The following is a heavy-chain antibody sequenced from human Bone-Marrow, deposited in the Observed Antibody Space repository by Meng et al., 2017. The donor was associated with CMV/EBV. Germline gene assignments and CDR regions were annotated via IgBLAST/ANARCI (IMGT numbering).Heavy chain of an antibody. CDR3: ARSLKGYDDSNRDAVDI. Sequence: SVNVSCTASGGTFSSYAISWVRQAPGQGLEWMGGIIPILGIANYAQKFQGRVTITADKSTSTAYMELSSLRSEDTAVYYCARSLKGYDDSNRDAVDIGGQGTMVTVSS. D-gene: IGHD3-22*01. V-gene: IGHV1-69*10. CDR2: IIPILGIA. CDR1: GGTFSSYA. J-gene: IGHJ3*02.